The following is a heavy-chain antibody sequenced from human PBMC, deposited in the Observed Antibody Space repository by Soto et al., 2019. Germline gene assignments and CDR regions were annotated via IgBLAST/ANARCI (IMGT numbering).Heavy chain of an antibody. CDR3: AREYCSTSYYRGINWFDP. D-gene: IGHD2-2*01. J-gene: IGHJ5*02. V-gene: IGHV3-48*02. CDR2: ISSSSSTI. CDR1: GFTFSSYS. Sequence: GGSLRLSCAASGFTFSSYSMNWVRQAPGKGLEWVSYISSSSSTIYYADSVKGRFTISRDNAKNSLYLQMNSLRDEDTAVYYCAREYCSTSYYRGINWFDPWGQGTLVTVSS.